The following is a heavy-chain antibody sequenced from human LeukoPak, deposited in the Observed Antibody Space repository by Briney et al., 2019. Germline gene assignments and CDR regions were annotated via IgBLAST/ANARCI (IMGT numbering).Heavy chain of an antibody. Sequence: SVTVSCKASGGTFSSYAISWVRQAPGQGLEWMGGIIPIFGTANYAQKFQGRVTITTDESTSTAYMELSSLRSEDTAVYYCAYWVGVGSDYFDYWGQGTLVTVSS. D-gene: IGHD3-10*01. CDR3: AYWVGVGSDYFDY. CDR2: IIPIFGTA. CDR1: GGTFSSYA. V-gene: IGHV1-69*05. J-gene: IGHJ4*02.